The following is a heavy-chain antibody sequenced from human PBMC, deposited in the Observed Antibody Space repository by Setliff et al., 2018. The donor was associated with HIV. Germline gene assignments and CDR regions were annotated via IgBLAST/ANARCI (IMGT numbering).Heavy chain of an antibody. V-gene: IGHV3-73*01. CDR1: GFTFSGSA. CDR3: VSYGDSPHYYYYMDV. D-gene: IGHD5-12*01. J-gene: IGHJ6*03. CDR2: IRSKANSYAT. Sequence: SLRLSCAASGFTFSGSAMHWVRQASGKGLEWVGRIRSKANSYATTYAASVKGRFTISRDDSKNTAYLQMNSLKTEDTAVYYCVSYGDSPHYYYYMDVWGKGTTVTVSS.